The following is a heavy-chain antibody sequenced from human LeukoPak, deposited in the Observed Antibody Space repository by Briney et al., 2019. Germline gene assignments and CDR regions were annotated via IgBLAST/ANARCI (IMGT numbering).Heavy chain of an antibody. J-gene: IGHJ4*02. CDR3: ARDRGLIMITFGGVIQY. V-gene: IGHV1-2*02. D-gene: IGHD3-16*02. CDR1: GYTFTGYY. Sequence: GASVKVSCKASGYTFTGYYMHWVRQAPGQGLEWMGWINPNSGGTNYAQKFQGRVTMTRDTSISTAYMELSRLRSDDTAVYYRARDRGLIMITFGGVIQYWGQGTLVTVSS. CDR2: INPNSGGT.